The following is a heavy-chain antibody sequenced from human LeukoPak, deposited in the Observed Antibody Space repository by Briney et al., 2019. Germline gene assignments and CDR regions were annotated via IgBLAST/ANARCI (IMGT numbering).Heavy chain of an antibody. CDR2: IRYDVSNK. V-gene: IGHV3-30*02. J-gene: IGHJ4*02. Sequence: GGSLRLSCAASGFTFSSYGMHWVRQAPGKGLEWVAFIRYDVSNKYYADSVKGRFTISRDNSKNTLYLQMNSLRAEDTAVYYCAKDTAYSSSWYFFDYWGQGTLVTVSS. D-gene: IGHD6-13*01. CDR3: AKDTAYSSSWYFFDY. CDR1: GFTFSSYG.